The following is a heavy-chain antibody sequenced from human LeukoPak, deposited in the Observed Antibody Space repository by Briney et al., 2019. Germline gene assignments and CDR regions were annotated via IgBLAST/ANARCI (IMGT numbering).Heavy chain of an antibody. J-gene: IGHJ4*02. CDR2: IYYSGST. V-gene: IGHV4-59*01. Sequence: PSETLSLTCTVSGGSISSYYWSWIRQPPGKGLEWIGYIYYSGSTNYNPSLKSRVTISVDTSKNQFSLKLSSVTAADTAVYYCARDGVYYDSSGLDYWGQGTLVTVSS. CDR3: ARDGVYYDSSGLDY. D-gene: IGHD3-22*01. CDR1: GGSISSYY.